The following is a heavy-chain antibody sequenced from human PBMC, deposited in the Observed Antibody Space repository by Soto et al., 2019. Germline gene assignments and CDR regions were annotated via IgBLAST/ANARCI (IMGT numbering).Heavy chain of an antibody. J-gene: IGHJ4*02. Sequence: EVQLVESGGGLIQPGGSLRLSCVASGFTVRNNYMSWVRQAPGKGLEWVSVIYLGGSTYYADSLKGRFTISRDNSKNTLNLQMDSLRAEDTAVYYCARGAGSGWPDYWGQGTLVTGSS. CDR2: IYLGGST. CDR3: ARGAGSGWPDY. D-gene: IGHD6-19*01. CDR1: GFTVRNNY. V-gene: IGHV3-53*01.